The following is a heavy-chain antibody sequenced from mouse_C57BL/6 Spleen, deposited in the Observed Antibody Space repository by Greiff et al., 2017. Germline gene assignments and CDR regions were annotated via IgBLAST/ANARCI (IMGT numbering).Heavy chain of an antibody. D-gene: IGHD1-1*01. V-gene: IGHV10-1*01. Sequence: EVKLMESGGGLVQPKGSLKLSCAASGFSFNTYAMDWVSQAPGKGLEWVARIGSKSNTYATYYTDSVKASFTISRDYSESMLYLQMNNLKTEDTAISYYVRSSITTVVADYAMDDWGQGTSVTVSS. CDR3: VRSSITTVVADYAMDD. CDR1: GFSFNTYA. CDR2: IGSKSNTYAT. J-gene: IGHJ4*01.